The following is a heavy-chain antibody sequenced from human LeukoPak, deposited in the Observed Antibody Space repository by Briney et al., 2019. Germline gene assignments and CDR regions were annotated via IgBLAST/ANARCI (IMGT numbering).Heavy chain of an antibody. J-gene: IGHJ3*02. CDR1: GYTFTSSY. D-gene: IGHD2-21*02. CDR3: ARARDCGGDCYYDALDI. Sequence: ASVKVSCKASGYTFTSSYMHWVRQAPGQGLEWMGIINPSGGSTTYAQKFQGRVTMTRDTSTSTVYMELSSLRSEDTAVYYCARARDCGGDCYYDALDIWGQGTMVTVSS. CDR2: INPSGGST. V-gene: IGHV1-46*01.